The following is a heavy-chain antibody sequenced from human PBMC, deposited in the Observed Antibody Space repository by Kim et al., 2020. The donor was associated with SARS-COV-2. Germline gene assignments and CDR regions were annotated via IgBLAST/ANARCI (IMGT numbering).Heavy chain of an antibody. CDR2: ISRNSDYI. D-gene: IGHD3-10*01. CDR3: ARDLSLGRPGGFDY. J-gene: IGHJ4*02. Sequence: VGSLRLSCAASEFTFSRYSMNWVRQAPGKGLEWVSTISRNSDYIYYADSVEGRFTISRDNAKNSLYLQMNSLRADDTAMYYCARDLSLGRPGGFDYWGQGTLVTVSS. CDR1: EFTFSRYS. V-gene: IGHV3-21*01.